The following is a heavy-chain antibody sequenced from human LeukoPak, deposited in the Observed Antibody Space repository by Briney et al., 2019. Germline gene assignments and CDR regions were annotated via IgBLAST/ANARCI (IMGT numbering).Heavy chain of an antibody. V-gene: IGHV1-2*02. CDR2: INPNSGGT. Sequence: GASVKVSCKASGGTFSSYAISWVRQAPGQGLEWMGWINPNSGGTNYAQKFQGRVTMTRDTSISTAYMELSRLRSDDTAVYYCARVRGGALDYWGQGTLVTVSS. J-gene: IGHJ4*02. CDR1: GGTFSSYA. CDR3: ARVRGGALDY.